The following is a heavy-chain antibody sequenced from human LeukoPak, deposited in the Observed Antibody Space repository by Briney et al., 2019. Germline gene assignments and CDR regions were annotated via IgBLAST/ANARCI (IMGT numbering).Heavy chain of an antibody. Sequence: PSETLSLTGAVYDGSFRGYYWSWIRQPPGKGLEWMGEINHSGSTNYNPSLKSRVTISVDTSKNQFSLKLSSVTAADTAVYYCARASKGEQDGLIGGFDYWGQGTLVTVSS. CDR3: ARASKGEQDGLIGGFDY. CDR1: DGSFRGYY. CDR2: INHSGST. J-gene: IGHJ4*02. D-gene: IGHD3-16*01. V-gene: IGHV4-34*01.